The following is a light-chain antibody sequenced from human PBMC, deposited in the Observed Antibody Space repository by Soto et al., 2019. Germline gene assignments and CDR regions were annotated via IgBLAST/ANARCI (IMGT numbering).Light chain of an antibody. CDR3: AAWDDSLNAVM. Sequence: QSVLTQPPSASGTPGQRVTISCSGGSSNIGRNTVYWYQQLPGTAPKLLIYSHNQRPSGVPDRFSGSKSGTSASLAVSGLQSEDEADYYCAAWDDSLNAVMFGGGTKVTVL. CDR1: SSNIGRNT. J-gene: IGLJ3*02. V-gene: IGLV1-44*01. CDR2: SHN.